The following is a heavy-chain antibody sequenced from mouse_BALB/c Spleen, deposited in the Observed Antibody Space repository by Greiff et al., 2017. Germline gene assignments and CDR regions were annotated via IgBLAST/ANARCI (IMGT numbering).Heavy chain of an antibody. V-gene: IGHV1-87*01. Sequence: QVQLQQSGAELARPGASVKLSCKASGYTFTSYWMQWVKQRPGQGLEWIGAIYPGDGDTRYTQKFKGKATLTADKSSSTAYMQLSSLVSEDSAVYYCAREGTGTEFAYWGQGTLVTVSA. CDR3: AREGTGTEFAY. D-gene: IGHD4-1*01. J-gene: IGHJ3*01. CDR1: GYTFTSYW. CDR2: IYPGDGDT.